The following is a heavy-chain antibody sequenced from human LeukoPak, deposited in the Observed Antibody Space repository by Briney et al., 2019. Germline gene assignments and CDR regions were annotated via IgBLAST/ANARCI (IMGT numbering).Heavy chain of an antibody. J-gene: IGHJ4*02. V-gene: IGHV3-7*02. CDR2: IKEDGSEK. Sequence: PGGPLRLSCAASGFTFSSYWMNWVRQAPGKGLEWVANIKEDGSEKYYVDSVKGRFTISRDNAKNSLYLQMNSLRAEDTAVYYCARGGSSSSGNFDYWGQGTLVAVSS. CDR3: ARGGSSSSGNFDY. CDR1: GFTFSSYW. D-gene: IGHD6-6*01.